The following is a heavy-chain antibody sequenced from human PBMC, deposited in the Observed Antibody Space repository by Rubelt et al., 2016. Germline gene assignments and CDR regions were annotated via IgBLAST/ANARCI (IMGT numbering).Heavy chain of an antibody. CDR3: AKSPQDLVVITTALDY. CDR1: GFTFSSYA. V-gene: IGHV3-23*04. D-gene: IGHD3-22*01. Sequence: EVQLVESGGGLVQPGRSLRLSCAASGFTFSSYAMSWVRQAPGKGLEWVSAISGSGGSTYYADSVKGRFTISRDDSKNTLYLQMNSLRAEDTAVYYCAKSPQDLVVITTALDYWGQGTLVTVSS. CDR2: ISGSGGST. J-gene: IGHJ4*02.